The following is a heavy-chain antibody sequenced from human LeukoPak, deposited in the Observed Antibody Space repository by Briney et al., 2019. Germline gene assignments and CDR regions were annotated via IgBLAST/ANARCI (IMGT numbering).Heavy chain of an antibody. Sequence: GESLKISCKGSGYSSTSYWISWVRQLPGKGLEWMGLFYPVDSDTRYSPYFQGHATISAAKSISAAYLQWSSLKASDTAMYYCARGYGSGSYSHPINWFDPWGQGTLVTVSS. CDR2: FYPVDSDT. CDR1: GYSSTSYW. CDR3: ARGYGSGSYSHPINWFDP. D-gene: IGHD3-10*01. V-gene: IGHV5-51*01. J-gene: IGHJ5*02.